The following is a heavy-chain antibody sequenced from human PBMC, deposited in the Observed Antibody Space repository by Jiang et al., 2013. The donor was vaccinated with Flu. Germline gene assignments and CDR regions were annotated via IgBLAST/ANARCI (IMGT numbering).Heavy chain of an antibody. D-gene: IGHD3-22*01. CDR1: GFSLSTSGVG. J-gene: IGHJ4*02. V-gene: IGHV2-5*02. CDR2: IYWDDDK. Sequence: PTQTLTLTCTFSGFSLSTSGVGVGWIRQPPGKALEWLALIYWDDDKRYSPSLKSRLTITKDTSKNQVVLTMTNMDPVDTATYYCAHTLTGSGYQLNAGQSVLGSEGFDYWGQGTLVTVSS. CDR3: AHTLTGSGYQLNAGQSVLGSEGFDY.